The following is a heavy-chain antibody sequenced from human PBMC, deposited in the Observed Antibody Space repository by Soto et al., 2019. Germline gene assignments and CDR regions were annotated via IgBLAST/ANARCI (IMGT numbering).Heavy chain of an antibody. Sequence: ASVKVSCKASGYTFTSYDISWVRQATGQGLEWMGWMNPNSGNTGYAQKFQGRVTMTRNTSISTAYMELSSLRSEDTAVYYCARRGYSYGPSYYYYYYMDVWGKGTTVTVSS. CDR1: GYTFTSYD. V-gene: IGHV1-8*01. J-gene: IGHJ6*03. CDR3: ARRGYSYGPSYYYYYYMDV. CDR2: MNPNSGNT. D-gene: IGHD5-18*01.